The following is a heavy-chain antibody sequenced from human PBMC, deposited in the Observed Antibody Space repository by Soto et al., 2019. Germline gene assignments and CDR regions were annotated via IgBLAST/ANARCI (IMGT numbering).Heavy chain of an antibody. D-gene: IGHD3-9*01. Sequence: SETLSLTCAGYGGSFSGYYWSWIRQPPGKGLEWIGEINHSGSTNYNPSLKSRVTISVDTSKNQVSLKLSSVTAADTAVYYCARGRIRRYFDWLRDYYYYGMDVWGQGPTVTVSS. V-gene: IGHV4-34*01. CDR3: ARGRIRRYFDWLRDYYYYGMDV. J-gene: IGHJ6*02. CDR1: GGSFSGYY. CDR2: INHSGST.